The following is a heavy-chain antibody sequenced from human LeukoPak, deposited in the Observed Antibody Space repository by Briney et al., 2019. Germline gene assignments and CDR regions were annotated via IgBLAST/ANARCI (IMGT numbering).Heavy chain of an antibody. CDR2: IYYSGST. J-gene: IGHJ3*02. V-gene: IGHV4-39*01. Sequence: SETLSLTCTVSGGSISSSSYYWGWIRQPPGKGLEWIGSIYYSGSTYYNPSLKSRVTISVDTSKNQFSLKLSSVTAADTAVYYCARHSRRYCSGGSCYSDAFDIWGQGTMVTVSS. D-gene: IGHD2-15*01. CDR1: GGSISSSSYY. CDR3: ARHSRRYCSGGSCYSDAFDI.